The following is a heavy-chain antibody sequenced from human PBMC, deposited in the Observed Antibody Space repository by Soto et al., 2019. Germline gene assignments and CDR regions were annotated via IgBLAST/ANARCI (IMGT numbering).Heavy chain of an antibody. V-gene: IGHV3-7*04. Sequence: EVQLVESGGGLVQPGGSLRLTCEVSGFTFRGSWMSWVRQAPGKGLEWVANVNQEGSDRYYVDSVKGRFTISRDNAKNPLYLQMNSLRAEDTAVYYWARGGGNFDQWGQGTLVTVAS. J-gene: IGHJ4*02. CDR1: GFTFRGSW. CDR2: VNQEGSDR. D-gene: IGHD3-16*01. CDR3: ARGGGNFDQ.